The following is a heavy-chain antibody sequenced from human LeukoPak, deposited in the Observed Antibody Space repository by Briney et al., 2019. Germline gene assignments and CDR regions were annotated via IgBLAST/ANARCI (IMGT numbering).Heavy chain of an antibody. CDR1: GFTFRSVA. D-gene: IGHD2-21*01. CDR3: AKDRLGCGSNTCCDVSNV. Sequence: PGGSLRLSCAASGFTFRSVAMSWVRQAPGKGLEWVSTLSGSGDAAYYAESVKGRFTISSDDSKTTLYLRMESLRAEDTAVYYCAKDRLGCGSNTCCDVSNVWGQGTMVIVSS. J-gene: IGHJ3*01. V-gene: IGHV3-23*01. CDR2: LSGSGDAA.